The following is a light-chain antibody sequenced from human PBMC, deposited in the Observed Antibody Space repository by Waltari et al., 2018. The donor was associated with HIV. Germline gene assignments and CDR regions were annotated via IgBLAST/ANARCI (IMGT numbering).Light chain of an antibody. Sequence: QSALTQPASVSGSPGQSITISCTGTSSNIGSYTLVSRYQPHPGKAPKLMVDEVNKRPSGISNRFSGSKSGNTASLTISGLQAEDEADYYCCSFARSSTWVFGGGTKLSVL. CDR1: SSNIGSYTL. V-gene: IGLV2-23*02. CDR2: EVN. CDR3: CSFARSSTWV. J-gene: IGLJ3*02.